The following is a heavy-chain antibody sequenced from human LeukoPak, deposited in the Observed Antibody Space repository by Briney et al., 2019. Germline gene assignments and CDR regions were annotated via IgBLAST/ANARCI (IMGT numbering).Heavy chain of an antibody. CDR2: ISSSGSTK. CDR3: ARGLYDSSGPLDY. CDR1: GFTFSSYE. J-gene: IGHJ4*02. V-gene: IGHV3-48*03. D-gene: IGHD3-22*01. Sequence: GGSLRLSCAASGFTFSSYEMNWVRQAPGKGLEWFSYISSSGSTKHYADSVKGRLTISRDNAKNSLYLQVNSLRAEDTAVYYCARGLYDSSGPLDYSGQGTLVTVSS.